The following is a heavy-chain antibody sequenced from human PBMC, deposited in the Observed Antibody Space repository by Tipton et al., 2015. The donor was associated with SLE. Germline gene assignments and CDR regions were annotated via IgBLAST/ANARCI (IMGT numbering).Heavy chain of an antibody. CDR2: IYYSGST. D-gene: IGHD5-18*01. CDR1: GGSISSYY. V-gene: IGHV4-59*12. J-gene: IGHJ4*02. Sequence: TLRLSCTVSGGSISSYYWSWIGQPPGKGLEWIGYIYYSGSTNYNPSLKSRVTISVDTSKNQFSLKLSSVTAADTAVYYCARDQIGYSYGSGYWGQGTLVTVSS. CDR3: ARDQIGYSYGSGY.